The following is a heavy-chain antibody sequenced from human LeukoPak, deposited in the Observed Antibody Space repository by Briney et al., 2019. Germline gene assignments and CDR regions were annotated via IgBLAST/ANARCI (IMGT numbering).Heavy chain of an antibody. D-gene: IGHD6-13*01. V-gene: IGHV3-21*01. J-gene: IGHJ4*02. CDR1: GFTFSSYS. Sequence: MTGGSLRLSCAASGFTFSSYSMNWVRQAPGKGLEWVSSISGSGSYIHYADSLKGRFTISRDNAKNSLYLQMNSLRAEDTAVYYCARGQQLVPGRLDYFDYWGQGTLVTVSS. CDR3: ARGQQLVPGRLDYFDY. CDR2: ISGSGSYI.